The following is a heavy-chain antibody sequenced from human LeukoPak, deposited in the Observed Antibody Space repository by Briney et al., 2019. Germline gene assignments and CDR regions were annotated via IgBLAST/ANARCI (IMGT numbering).Heavy chain of an antibody. D-gene: IGHD5-24*01. CDR2: ISSSSSYI. Sequence: PGGSLRLSCAASGFTFSSYSMNWVRQAPGKGLEWVSSISSSSSYIYYADSVKGRFTISRDNAKNSLYLQMNSLRAEDTAVYYCARDGYNSWDYFDYWGQGTLVTVSS. J-gene: IGHJ4*02. CDR3: ARDGYNSWDYFDY. CDR1: GFTFSSYS. V-gene: IGHV3-21*01.